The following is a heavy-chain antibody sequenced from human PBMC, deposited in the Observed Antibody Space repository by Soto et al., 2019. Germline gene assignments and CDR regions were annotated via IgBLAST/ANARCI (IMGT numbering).Heavy chain of an antibody. CDR2: IYPSDSDT. CDR1: GYNFAGYW. CDR3: ARGGVSTRTFDY. Sequence: PGESLKISCKGSGYNFAGYWIAWVRQMPGKGLESMGIIYPSDSDTRYRPSFQGQVTISADKSISSAYLQWSSLRASDTAMYYCARGGVSTRTFDYWGQGTPGTVSS. D-gene: IGHD3-3*01. J-gene: IGHJ4*02. V-gene: IGHV5-51*01.